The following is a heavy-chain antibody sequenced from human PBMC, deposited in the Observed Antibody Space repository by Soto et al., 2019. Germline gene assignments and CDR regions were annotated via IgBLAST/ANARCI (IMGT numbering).Heavy chain of an antibody. D-gene: IGHD4-17*01. CDR1: GGSISSYY. CDR3: ARRASMMTSGMNYRLYGDSDDAFDI. J-gene: IGHJ3*02. V-gene: IGHV4-59*01. CDR2: IYYSGST. Sequence: SETLSLTCTVSGGSISSYYWSWIRQPPGKGLEWIGYIYYSGSTNYNPSLKSRVTISVDTSKNQFSLKLSSVTAADTAVYYCARRASMMTSGMNYRLYGDSDDAFDIWGQGTMVTVSS.